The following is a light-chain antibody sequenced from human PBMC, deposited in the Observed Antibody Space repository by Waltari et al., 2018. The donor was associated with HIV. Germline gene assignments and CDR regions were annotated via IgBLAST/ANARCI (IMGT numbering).Light chain of an antibody. Sequence: QSVLTQPPSASGTPGQRVTISCSGSSSNIGSNYVYWYQQLPGTAPKLLIYRNNQRPSGFPDRFSGSTSGTSASLAISGLRSEDEADYFCAAWDDSLSVYVFGTGTKVTVL. CDR3: AAWDDSLSVYV. CDR2: RNN. V-gene: IGLV1-47*01. CDR1: SSNIGSNY. J-gene: IGLJ1*01.